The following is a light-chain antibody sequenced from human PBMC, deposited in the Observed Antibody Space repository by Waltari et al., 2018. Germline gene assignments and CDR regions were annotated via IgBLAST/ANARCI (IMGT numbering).Light chain of an antibody. V-gene: IGKV3-15*01. CDR1: QNVGTS. Sequence: EIVVTQSPATLSVSPGGRVTLSCRASQNVGTSLAWYQQKPGQTPRLLIFGAYSRASGVPARFSGSGSGTDFTLAISSLQSEDFAVYYCQQYEDWPRHSFGGGTKVQIE. CDR3: QQYEDWPRHS. CDR2: GAY. J-gene: IGKJ4*01.